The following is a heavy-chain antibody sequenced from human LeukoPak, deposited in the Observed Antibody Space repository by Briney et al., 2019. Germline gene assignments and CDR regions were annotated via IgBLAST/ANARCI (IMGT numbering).Heavy chain of an antibody. V-gene: IGHV4-59*01. J-gene: IGHJ3*02. CDR1: GGSISSCY. Sequence: SETLSLTCTVSGGSISSCYWSWIRQPPGKGLEWIGYVYYTGSTNYNPSLKSRVTMSLDTSKNQFSLRLSSVTAADTAVYYCARVRGYSYGSGDDAFDIWGQGTMVTVSS. D-gene: IGHD5-18*01. CDR3: ARVRGYSYGSGDDAFDI. CDR2: VYYTGST.